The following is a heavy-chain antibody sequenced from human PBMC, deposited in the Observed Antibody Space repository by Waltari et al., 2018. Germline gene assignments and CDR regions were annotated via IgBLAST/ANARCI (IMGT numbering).Heavy chain of an antibody. D-gene: IGHD3-10*01. J-gene: IGHJ4*02. Sequence: QVQLVQSGAEVKKPGSSVKVSCKASGGTFSSYAIIWVRQAPGQGLEWMGGITSISGATNYSQKIQGRVTITTDESTSTAELELGSLRSEDTAVYYCARGGFRETHRGRLDYWGQGTLVTV. V-gene: IGHV1-69*05. CDR1: GGTFSSYA. CDR3: ARGGFRETHRGRLDY. CDR2: ITSISGAT.